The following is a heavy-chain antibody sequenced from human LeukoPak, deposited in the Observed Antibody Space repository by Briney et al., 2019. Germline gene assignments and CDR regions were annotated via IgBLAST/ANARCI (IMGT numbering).Heavy chain of an antibody. Sequence: GGSLRLSCAASGFTFSGFWMSWVRQAPGKGLEWVANINQDGSEKYYVDSVKGRFTISRDNAKSSLYLQMNSLRAEDTAVYYCARDQMGPEDWGQGTLVTVSS. CDR3: ARDQMGPED. CDR1: GFTFSGFW. V-gene: IGHV3-7*01. CDR2: INQDGSEK. D-gene: IGHD1-14*01. J-gene: IGHJ4*02.